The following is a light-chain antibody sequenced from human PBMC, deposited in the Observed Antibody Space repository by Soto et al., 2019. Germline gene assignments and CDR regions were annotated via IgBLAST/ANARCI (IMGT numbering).Light chain of an antibody. J-gene: IGKJ1*01. CDR1: QSVSSN. CDR2: GAS. Sequence: EIVMTQSPATLSVSPGERATLSCRASQSVSSNLAWYQQKPGQAPRLLIYGASTRATGIPARFSGSLSGTEFTLTISSLQSEEFAVYYCQQYNNWPQTFGQGTK. CDR3: QQYNNWPQT. V-gene: IGKV3-15*01.